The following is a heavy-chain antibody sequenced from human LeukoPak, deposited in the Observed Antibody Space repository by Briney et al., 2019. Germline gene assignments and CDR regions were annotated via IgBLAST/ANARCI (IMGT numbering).Heavy chain of an antibody. V-gene: IGHV3-7*04. CDR1: GFTFSSYG. J-gene: IGHJ4*02. Sequence: PGGSLRLSCAASGFTFSSYGMTWVRQAPGKGLEWVANIKQDGSETYYVDSMKGRFTISRDNAKNSLYLQMNSLRAEDTAVYFCARAYNDWHSDYWGQGTLVTVSS. D-gene: IGHD3-9*01. CDR2: IKQDGSET. CDR3: ARAYNDWHSDY.